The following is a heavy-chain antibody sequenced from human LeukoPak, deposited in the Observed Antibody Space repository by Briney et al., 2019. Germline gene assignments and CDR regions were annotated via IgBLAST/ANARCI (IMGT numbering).Heavy chain of an antibody. D-gene: IGHD6-13*01. CDR3: ARDHRRYSSSWYDRGYFDY. CDR2: ISAYNGNT. CDR1: GYTFSSYG. J-gene: IGHJ4*02. V-gene: IGHV1-18*01. Sequence: ASVKVSCKASGYTFSSYGISWVRQAPGQGLEWMGWISAYNGNTNYAQKLQGRVTMTTDTSTSTGYMELRSLRSDDTAVYYCARDHRRYSSSWYDRGYFDYWGQGTLVTVSS.